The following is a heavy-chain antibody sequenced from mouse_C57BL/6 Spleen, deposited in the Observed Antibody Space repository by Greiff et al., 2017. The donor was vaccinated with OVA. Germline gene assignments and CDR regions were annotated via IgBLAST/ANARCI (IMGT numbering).Heavy chain of an antibody. Sequence: QVHVKQSGAELVRPGASVTLSCKASGYTFTDYEMHWVKQTPVHGLEWIGAIDPETGGTAYNQKFKGKAILTADKSSSTAYMELRSLTSEDAAVYYCTRPITSYAMDYWGQGTSVTVSS. D-gene: IGHD1-1*01. CDR2: IDPETGGT. V-gene: IGHV1-15*01. CDR1: GYTFTDYE. J-gene: IGHJ4*01. CDR3: TRPITSYAMDY.